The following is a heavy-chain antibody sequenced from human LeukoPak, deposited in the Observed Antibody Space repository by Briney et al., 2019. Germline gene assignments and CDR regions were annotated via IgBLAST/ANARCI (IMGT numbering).Heavy chain of an antibody. CDR1: GGSISSYY. CDR3: ARVFAPYCSSTSCFISQYYYYMDV. CDR2: IYYSGST. J-gene: IGHJ6*03. D-gene: IGHD2-2*01. V-gene: IGHV4-59*01. Sequence: SETLSLTCTVSGGSISSYYWSWIRQPPGKGLEWIGYIYYSGSTNYNPSLKSRVTISVDTSKNQFSLKLSSVTAADTAVYYCARVFAPYCSSTSCFISQYYYYMDVWGKGTTVTVSS.